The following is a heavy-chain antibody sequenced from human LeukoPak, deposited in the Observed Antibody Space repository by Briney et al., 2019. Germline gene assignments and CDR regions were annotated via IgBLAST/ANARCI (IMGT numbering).Heavy chain of an antibody. D-gene: IGHD3-3*01. J-gene: IGHJ4*02. CDR3: GKELSGHSTFDS. V-gene: IGHV3-30*18. Sequence: GGSLSLSCAASGFAFSTYEMHWVRQAPGKGLDWVAVISYDGSNKYYADSVKGRFTISSDNSKNTVYLQMNGLRAEDTAVYYCGKELSGHSTFDSGGQGTLVTVSS. CDR1: GFAFSTYE. CDR2: ISYDGSNK.